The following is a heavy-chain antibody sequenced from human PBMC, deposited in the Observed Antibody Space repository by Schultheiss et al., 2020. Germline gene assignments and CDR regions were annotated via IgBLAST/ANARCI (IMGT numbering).Heavy chain of an antibody. CDR3: AKTYHSSSWYYDL. D-gene: IGHD6-13*01. J-gene: IGHJ5*02. Sequence: GESLKISCAASGFTFSSYWMHWVRQAPGKGLVWVSRINSDGSATSYADSVKGRFTISRDNAKNTLYLQMNSLRAEDTAVYYCAKTYHSSSWYYDLWGQGTLVTVSS. CDR1: GFTFSSYW. V-gene: IGHV3-74*01. CDR2: INSDGSAT.